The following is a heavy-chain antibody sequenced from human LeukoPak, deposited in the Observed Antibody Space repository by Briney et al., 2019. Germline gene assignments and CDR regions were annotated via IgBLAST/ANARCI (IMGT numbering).Heavy chain of an antibody. CDR2: IYYSGST. Sequence: SETLSLTCSVSGGSISSDDYCWNWIRQHPGKGLEWIGYIYYSGSTYYNPSLKSRVALSVDTSKNQFSLKLSSLTAADTAVYYCAKSREEIRGLDAFDIWGQGTMVTVSS. D-gene: IGHD5-24*01. J-gene: IGHJ3*02. V-gene: IGHV4-31*03. CDR3: AKSREEIRGLDAFDI. CDR1: GGSISSDDYC.